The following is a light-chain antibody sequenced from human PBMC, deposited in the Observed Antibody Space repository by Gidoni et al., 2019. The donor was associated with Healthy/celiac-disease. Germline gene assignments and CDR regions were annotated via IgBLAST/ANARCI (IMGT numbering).Light chain of an antibody. Sequence: DIQMTQSASSLSASVGVRITITRRASQSISSYLHWYQQKPGKAPKLLIYAESSLHSGVQSRFSGSGASTDVSLSIISLQPEDFATYYCQQSYSTPPRTFGGGTKLEIK. CDR3: QQSYSTPPRT. V-gene: IGKV1-39*01. CDR1: QSISSY. J-gene: IGKJ4*01. CDR2: AES.